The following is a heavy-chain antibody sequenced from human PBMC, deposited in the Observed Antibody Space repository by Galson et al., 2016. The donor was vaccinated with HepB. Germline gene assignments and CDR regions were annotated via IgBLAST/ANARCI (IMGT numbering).Heavy chain of an antibody. V-gene: IGHV3-23*01. CDR1: GFTFGNFA. J-gene: IGHJ5*02. Sequence: SLRLSCAASGFTFGNFAMSWVRQAPGKGLEWVATIIGSGGRTLYADFVKGRFSISRDNSNSTLSLQMNSLSVDDTAVYYCARMSGWELGNYFFKSWGQGTLVTVSS. CDR3: ARMSGWELGNYFFKS. CDR2: IIGSGGRT. D-gene: IGHD7-27*01.